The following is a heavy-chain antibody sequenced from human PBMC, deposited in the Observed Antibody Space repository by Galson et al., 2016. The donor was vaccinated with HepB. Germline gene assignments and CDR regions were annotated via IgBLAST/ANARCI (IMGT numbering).Heavy chain of an antibody. CDR1: GFTFSSYW. D-gene: IGHD3-10*01. J-gene: IGHJ4*02. CDR3: ARDLRYYGSGTYFYYYDY. V-gene: IGHV3-74*01. CDR2: INGDGSSI. Sequence: SLRLSCAASGFTFSSYWMHWVRQAPGEGLVWVSRINGDGSSIDYADSVRGRFIISRDNAKNTLYLQMNSLRAEDTAVYFCARDLRYYGSGTYFYYYDYWGQGTLVTVSS.